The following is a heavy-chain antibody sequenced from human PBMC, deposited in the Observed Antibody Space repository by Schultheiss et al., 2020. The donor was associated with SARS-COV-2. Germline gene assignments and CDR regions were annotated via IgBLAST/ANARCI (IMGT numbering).Heavy chain of an antibody. CDR1: GGSFSGYY. CDR3: ARDYWTGTADY. J-gene: IGHJ4*02. Sequence: SQTLSLTCAVYGGSFSGYYWSWIRQPAGKGLEWIGRIYSSGTTNYNPSFESRVSMSVDTSKNQLSLRLSSATAADTAVYYCARDYWTGTADYWGQGTLVTVSS. CDR2: IYSSGTT. V-gene: IGHV4-4*07. D-gene: IGHD3/OR15-3a*01.